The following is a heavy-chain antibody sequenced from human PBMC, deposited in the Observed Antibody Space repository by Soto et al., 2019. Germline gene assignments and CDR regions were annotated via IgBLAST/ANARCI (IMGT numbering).Heavy chain of an antibody. CDR2: ISYDGSNK. V-gene: IGHV3-30*03. CDR1: GFTFSSYG. Sequence: QVQLVESGGGVVQPGRSLRLSCAASGFTFSSYGMHWVRQAPGKGLEWVAVISYDGSNKYYADSVKGRFTISRDNSKNTLYLQMNSLRAEDTAVYYCATHWGSFDYWGQGTLVTVSS. J-gene: IGHJ4*02. CDR3: ATHWGSFDY. D-gene: IGHD7-27*01.